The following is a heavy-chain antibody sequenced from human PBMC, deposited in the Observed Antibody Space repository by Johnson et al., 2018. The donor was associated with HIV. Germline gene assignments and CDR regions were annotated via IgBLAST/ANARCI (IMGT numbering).Heavy chain of an antibody. V-gene: IGHV3-66*02. CDR1: GFTLDDYD. CDR3: ARVSLAYSYGYDAFDI. J-gene: IGHJ3*02. Sequence: EVQLVESGGGVVRPGGSLRLSCVASGFTLDDYDMSWVRQTPGKGLEWVSLIYSGDNTKYADSVKGRFIISRDNSKNTLFLQMNSLRPKDTAVYFCARVSLAYSYGYDAFDIWGRGTIVTVSS. D-gene: IGHD5-18*01. CDR2: IYSGDNT.